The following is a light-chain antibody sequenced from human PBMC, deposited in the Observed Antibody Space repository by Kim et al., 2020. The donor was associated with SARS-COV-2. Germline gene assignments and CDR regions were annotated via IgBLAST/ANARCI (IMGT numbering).Light chain of an antibody. Sequence: PPGERATLSGSASKLVSRYLAWYQQQPRQAPRLLSYDASNRATGIPARFSGNGYGTDFTLTISSLEPEDFVVYYCKQRSNSPPWTFGQGTKVDIK. J-gene: IGKJ1*01. CDR2: DAS. CDR3: KQRSNSPPWT. V-gene: IGKV3-11*01. CDR1: KLVSRY.